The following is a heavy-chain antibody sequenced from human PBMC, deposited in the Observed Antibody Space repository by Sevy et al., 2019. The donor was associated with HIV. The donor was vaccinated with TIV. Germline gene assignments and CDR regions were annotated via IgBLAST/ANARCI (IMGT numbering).Heavy chain of an antibody. J-gene: IGHJ3*01. Sequence: ASVKVSCKASEYVFIVYYIHWLRQAPGQGLEWVGWINPNNGDTNYAQKFQGRVTMTRDTSISTAYMELSSLNSDDTAVYYCARDLTSAQLHYSPNWDFFSVFDVWGRGTMVTVSS. CDR1: EYVFIVYY. D-gene: IGHD2-8*01. CDR2: INPNNGDT. CDR3: ARDLTSAQLHYSPNWDFFSVFDV. V-gene: IGHV1-2*02.